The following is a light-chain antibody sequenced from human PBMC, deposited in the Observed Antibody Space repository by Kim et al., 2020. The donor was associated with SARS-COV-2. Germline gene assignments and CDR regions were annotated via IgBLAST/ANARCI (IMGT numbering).Light chain of an antibody. Sequence: SVALGQTARITCGDNHIGSINVHWFQQKPGQAPVLLIYRDTNRPSGIPERFSGSNSGNTATLTISRAQAGDEADYYCQVWASSTVVFCGGTQLTVL. CDR3: QVWASSTVV. V-gene: IGLV3-9*01. CDR2: RDT. CDR1: HIGSIN. J-gene: IGLJ3*02.